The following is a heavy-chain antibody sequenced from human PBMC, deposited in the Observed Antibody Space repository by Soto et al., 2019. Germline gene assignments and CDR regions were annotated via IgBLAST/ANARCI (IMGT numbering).Heavy chain of an antibody. Sequence: ASETLSLTCTVSGGSISSGGYYWGWIRQHPGKGLEWIGYIYYSGSTYYNPSLKSRVTISVDTSKNQFSLKLSSVTAADTAVYYCARDPRRVYCSGGSCYGYDAFDIWGQGTMVTVSS. J-gene: IGHJ3*02. V-gene: IGHV4-31*03. D-gene: IGHD2-15*01. CDR3: ARDPRRVYCSGGSCYGYDAFDI. CDR1: GGSISSGGYY. CDR2: IYYSGST.